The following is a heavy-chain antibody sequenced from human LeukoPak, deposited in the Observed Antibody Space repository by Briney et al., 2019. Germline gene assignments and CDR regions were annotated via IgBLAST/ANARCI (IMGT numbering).Heavy chain of an antibody. D-gene: IGHD6-6*01. J-gene: IGHJ6*03. Sequence: GGSLRLSCAASGFIFSDYYMGWIRQAPGRGLEWVGRIKSKTDGGTTDYAAPVKGRFTISRDDSKNTLYLQMNSLKTEDTAVYYCTSLYSSSSPAFPYYYYYYYMDVWGKGTTVTVSS. CDR3: TSLYSSSSPAFPYYYYYYYMDV. CDR1: GFIFSDYY. V-gene: IGHV3-15*01. CDR2: IKSKTDGGTT.